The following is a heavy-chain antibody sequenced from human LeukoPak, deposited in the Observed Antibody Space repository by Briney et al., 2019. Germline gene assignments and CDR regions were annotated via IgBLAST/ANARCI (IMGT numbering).Heavy chain of an antibody. V-gene: IGHV1-18*01. CDR1: GYTFTSYG. J-gene: IGHJ4*02. Sequence: VASVNVSCKASGYTFTSYGISWVRQAPGQGLEWMGWISAYNGNTSYAQKLQGRVTMTTDTSTSTAYMELRSLRSDDTAVYYCARQSRPRFLEWSAANYWGQGTLVTVSS. CDR3: ARQSRPRFLEWSAANY. CDR2: ISAYNGNT. D-gene: IGHD3-3*01.